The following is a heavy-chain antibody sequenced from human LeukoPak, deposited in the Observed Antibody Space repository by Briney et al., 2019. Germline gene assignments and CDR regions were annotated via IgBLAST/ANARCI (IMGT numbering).Heavy chain of an antibody. D-gene: IGHD1-26*01. CDR1: GGSISSYY. Sequence: PSETLSLTCTGSGGSISSYYWSWIRQPAGKGLEWIGRIYTSGSTNYNPSLKSRVTVSVDTSKNQFSLKLSSVTAADTAVYYCARDQVGAPNKALDIWGQGTMVTVSS. CDR3: ARDQVGAPNKALDI. CDR2: IYTSGST. J-gene: IGHJ3*02. V-gene: IGHV4-4*07.